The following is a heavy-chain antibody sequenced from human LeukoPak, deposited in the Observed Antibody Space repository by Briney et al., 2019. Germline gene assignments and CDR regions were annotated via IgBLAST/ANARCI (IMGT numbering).Heavy chain of an antibody. J-gene: IGHJ5*02. CDR2: INPNSGGT. Sequence: GASVKVSCKGARYTFTCDYMHWVRQAPGQGLEWMGWINPNSGGTNYAQKFQGRVTMTRDTSISTAYMELSRLRSDDTAVYYCARAEGGYCYNTWGQGTLVTVSS. D-gene: IGHD2-21*02. CDR1: RYTFTCDY. V-gene: IGHV1-2*02. CDR3: ARAEGGYCYNT.